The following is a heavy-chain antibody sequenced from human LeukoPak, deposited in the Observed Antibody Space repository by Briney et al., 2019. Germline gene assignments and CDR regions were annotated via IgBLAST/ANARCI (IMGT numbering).Heavy chain of an antibody. CDR2: ISSSSSYI. V-gene: IGHV3-21*01. CDR1: GFTFSSYS. D-gene: IGHD4-17*01. J-gene: IGHJ5*02. Sequence: PGGSLRLSCAASGFTFSSYSMNWLRQAPGKGLEWVSSISSSSSYIYYADSVKGRFTISRDNAKNSLYLQMNSLRAEDTAVYYCARGGKTHYGDYPFDPWGQGTLVTVSS. CDR3: ARGGKTHYGDYPFDP.